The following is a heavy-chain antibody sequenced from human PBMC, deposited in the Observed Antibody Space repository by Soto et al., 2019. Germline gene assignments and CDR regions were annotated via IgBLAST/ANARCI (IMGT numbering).Heavy chain of an antibody. CDR1: GFTFSSYS. J-gene: IGHJ6*02. CDR2: ISSSSSYI. D-gene: IGHD3-9*01. CDR3: ASVNDPYYDILTGQFLYYSYGMDV. Sequence: EVRLVESGGGLVKPGGSLRLSCAASGFTFSSYSMNWVRQAPGKGLEWVSSISSSSSYIYYADSVKGRFTISRDNAKNSLXXQXNXXRAEDTAVYYCASVNDPYYDILTGQFLYYSYGMDVWGQGTTVTVSS. V-gene: IGHV3-21*01.